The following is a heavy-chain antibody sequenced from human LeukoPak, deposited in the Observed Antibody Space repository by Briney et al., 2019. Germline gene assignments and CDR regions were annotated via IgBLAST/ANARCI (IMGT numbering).Heavy chain of an antibody. CDR2: ISYSGST. CDR3: ARVRSAGYEYYYGMDV. V-gene: IGHV4-59*01. Sequence: PSETLSLTCTVSGGSISTYYWSWSRLPPGKGLEWIGYISYSGSTNYNPSLKSRVTISVDTSKNQFSLELTSVTAADTAVYYYARVRSAGYEYYYGMDVWGQGTTITVSS. D-gene: IGHD5-18*01. J-gene: IGHJ6*02. CDR1: GGSISTYY.